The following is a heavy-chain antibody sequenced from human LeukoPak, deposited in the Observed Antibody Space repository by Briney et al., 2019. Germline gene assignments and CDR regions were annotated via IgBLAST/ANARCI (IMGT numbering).Heavy chain of an antibody. CDR3: AAGYSTVTTEVSYYMDV. V-gene: IGHV1-58*02. CDR2: IVVGSSNT. J-gene: IGHJ6*03. Sequence: SVKVSCKASGFTFTSSAMQWVRQARGQRLEWIGWIVVGSSNTNYAQKFQERVTITRDMSTSTAYMELSSLRSEDTAVYYCAAGYSTVTTEVSYYMDVWGKGTTVTVTS. CDR1: GFTFTSSA. D-gene: IGHD4-17*01.